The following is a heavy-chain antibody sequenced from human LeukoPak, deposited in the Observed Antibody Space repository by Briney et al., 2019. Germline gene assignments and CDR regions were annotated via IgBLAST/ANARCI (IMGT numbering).Heavy chain of an antibody. CDR2: INHSGST. CDR3: ARPARRRIVVVKDYYYMDV. J-gene: IGHJ6*03. D-gene: IGHD3-22*01. Sequence: PSETLSLTCTVSGGSISSYYWSWIRQPPGKGLEWIGEINHSGSTNYNPSLKSRVTISVDTSKNQFSLKLSSVTAADTAVYYCARPARRRIVVVKDYYYMDVWGKGTTVTVSS. CDR1: GGSISSYY. V-gene: IGHV4-34*01.